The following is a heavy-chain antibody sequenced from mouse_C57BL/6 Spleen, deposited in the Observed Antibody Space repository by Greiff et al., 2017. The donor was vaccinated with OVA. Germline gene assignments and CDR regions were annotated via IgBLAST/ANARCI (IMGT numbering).Heavy chain of an antibody. V-gene: IGHV1-18*01. J-gene: IGHJ4*01. CDR3: ARPVVAKDYAMDY. D-gene: IGHD1-1*01. CDR1: GYTFTDYN. Sequence: VQLQQSGPELVKPGASVKIPCKASGYTFTDYNMDWVKQSHGKSLEWIGDINPNNGGTIYNQKFKGKATLTVDKSSSTAYMELRSLTSEDTAVYYCARPVVAKDYAMDYWGQGTSVTVSS. CDR2: INPNNGGT.